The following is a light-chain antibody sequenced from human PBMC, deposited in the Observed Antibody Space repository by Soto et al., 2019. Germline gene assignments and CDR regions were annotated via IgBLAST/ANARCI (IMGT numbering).Light chain of an antibody. Sequence: SYELTQPPSLSVSPGQTASITCSGDKLWYKDVSWYQQKPGQSPVLVIYQNNKRPSGIPERFSGSISGNTATLTISGTRAMDEADYYCQAWDSSTAVFGAGTKLTVL. V-gene: IGLV3-1*01. CDR1: KLWYKD. CDR2: QNN. CDR3: QAWDSSTAV. J-gene: IGLJ2*01.